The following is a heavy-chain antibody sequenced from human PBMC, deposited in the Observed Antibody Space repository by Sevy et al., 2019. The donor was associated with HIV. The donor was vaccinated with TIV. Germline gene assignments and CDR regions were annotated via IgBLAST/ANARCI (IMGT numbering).Heavy chain of an antibody. D-gene: IGHD2-15*01. CDR1: GYTLTELS. Sequence: ASVKVSCKVSGYTLTELSMHWVRQAPGKGLEWMGGFDPEDGETIYAQKFQGRVTMTEDTSTDTAYMELGSLRSEDTAVYYCATGAPTDIVVVVAASADAFDIWGQGTMVTVSS. CDR2: FDPEDGET. CDR3: ATGAPTDIVVVVAASADAFDI. V-gene: IGHV1-24*01. J-gene: IGHJ3*02.